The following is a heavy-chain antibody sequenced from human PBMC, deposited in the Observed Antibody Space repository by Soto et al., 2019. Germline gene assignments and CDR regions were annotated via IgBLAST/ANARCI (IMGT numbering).Heavy chain of an antibody. V-gene: IGHV1-3*05. D-gene: IGHD1-20*01. CDR3: ARDKITGILDY. CDR2: INAGNGNT. J-gene: IGHJ4*02. CDR1: GYTFTSYD. Sequence: QVQLVQSGAEEKKPGASVKVSCKASGYTFTSYDMHWVRQAPGQRLEWMGWINAGNGNTKYSQKFQGRVTITRDTSASTAYMELSSLRSEDTAVDYWARDKITGILDYWGQGTLVTVSS.